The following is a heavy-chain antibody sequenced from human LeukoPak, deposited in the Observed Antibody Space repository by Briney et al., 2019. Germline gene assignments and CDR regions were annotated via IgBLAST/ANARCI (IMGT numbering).Heavy chain of an antibody. Sequence: ISYDGSNKYYADSVKGRFTISRDNSKNTLYLQMNSLRAEDTAVYYCASALTYCSGGSCVDYWGQGTLVTVSS. J-gene: IGHJ4*02. CDR3: ASALTYCSGGSCVDY. V-gene: IGHV3-30-3*01. CDR2: ISYDGSNK. D-gene: IGHD2-15*01.